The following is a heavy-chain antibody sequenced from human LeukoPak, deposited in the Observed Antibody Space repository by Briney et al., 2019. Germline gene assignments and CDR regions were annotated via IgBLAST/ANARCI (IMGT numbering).Heavy chain of an antibody. J-gene: IGHJ6*02. Sequence: SETLSLTGAVYGGCFSGYYCSWIRHPPGKGLDFYGEINHSGSSNYNPSLKSRVTISVDTSKNQFSLKLSSVTAADTAVYYCARARPRYCSSTSCYVHYYYGMDVWGQGTTATVSS. CDR1: GGCFSGYY. V-gene: IGHV4-34*01. CDR2: INHSGSS. CDR3: ARARPRYCSSTSCYVHYYYGMDV. D-gene: IGHD2-2*01.